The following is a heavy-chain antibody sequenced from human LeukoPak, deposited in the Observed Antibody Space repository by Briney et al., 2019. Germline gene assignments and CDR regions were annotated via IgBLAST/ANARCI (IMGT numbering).Heavy chain of an antibody. D-gene: IGHD2-15*01. CDR3: ARGGLSNGIVVVVAATLFDY. Sequence: SETLSLTCAVYGGSFSGYYWSWLRQPPGKGLEWIGEINHSGSTNYNPSLKSRVTISVDTSKNQFSLKLSSVTAADTAVYYCARGGLSNGIVVVVAATLFDYWGQGTLVTVSS. CDR1: GGSFSGYY. J-gene: IGHJ4*02. CDR2: INHSGST. V-gene: IGHV4-34*01.